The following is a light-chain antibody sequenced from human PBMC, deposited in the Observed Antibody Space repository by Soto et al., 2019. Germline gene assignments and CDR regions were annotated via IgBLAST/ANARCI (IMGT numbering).Light chain of an antibody. CDR1: QSISSY. V-gene: IGKV1-39*01. Sequence: IRRTQTTSSLSGSLGESVISTCRASQSISSYLNWYQQRPGKAPNLLIYDATRLHSGAPPRFSGSGYGTDFTLTISRLEPEDLAVYYCQQYGSSPRTFGQGSNV. J-gene: IGKJ1*01. CDR3: QQYGSSPRT. CDR2: DAT.